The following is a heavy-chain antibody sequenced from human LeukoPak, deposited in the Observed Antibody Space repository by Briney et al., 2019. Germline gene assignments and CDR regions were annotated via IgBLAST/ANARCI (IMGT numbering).Heavy chain of an antibody. Sequence: SETLSLTCTVSGGSISSGSYYWNWIRQPAGKGLEWIGRIHTSGSIHYNPSLKSRVTISIDTSKNQFSLNLSSVTAADTAVYYCATYSNYVDYWGQGTLVTVSS. CDR2: IHTSGSI. CDR3: ATYSNYVDY. CDR1: GGSISSGSYY. J-gene: IGHJ4*02. D-gene: IGHD4-11*01. V-gene: IGHV4-61*02.